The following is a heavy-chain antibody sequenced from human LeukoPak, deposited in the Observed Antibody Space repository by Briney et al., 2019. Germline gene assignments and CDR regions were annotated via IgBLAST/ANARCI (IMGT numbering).Heavy chain of an antibody. CDR3: AREITIFEVVLFDY. V-gene: IGHV1-2*02. CDR1: GYTFTGYY. D-gene: IGHD3-3*01. J-gene: IGHJ4*02. CDR2: INSNSGGT. Sequence: ASVRVSCKASGYTFTGYYMHWVRQAPGQGLEWVGWINSNSGGTNYAQKFEGRVTMTRDTSISTYNMKLSRLRSDDTAVYYCAREITIFEVVLFDYWGQGTLVTVSS.